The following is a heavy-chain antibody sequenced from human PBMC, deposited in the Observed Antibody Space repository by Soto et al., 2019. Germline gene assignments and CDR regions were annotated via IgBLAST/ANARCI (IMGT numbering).Heavy chain of an antibody. CDR2: IYYSGSA. D-gene: IGHD3-3*01. CDR1: GGSISSYY. J-gene: IGHJ4*02. Sequence: SETLSLTCTVSGGSISSYYWSWIRQPPGKGLEWIGYIYYSGSANYNPSLKSRVTISVDTSKNQFSLKLSSVTAADTAVYYCARGWGHYDFWSGYPSSFDYWGQGTLVTVSS. V-gene: IGHV4-59*08. CDR3: ARGWGHYDFWSGYPSSFDY.